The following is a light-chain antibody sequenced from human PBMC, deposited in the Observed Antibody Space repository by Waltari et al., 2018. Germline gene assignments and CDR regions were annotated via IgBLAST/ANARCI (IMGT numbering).Light chain of an antibody. V-gene: IGLV1-44*01. CDR1: SSNLGPNT. CDR2: GND. Sequence: QSVLTQPPSVSGTPGPRVTTSCSGSSSNLGPNTVDWYQALPGTAPKLLIHGNDQRPSGVPDRFSGSKSGTSGSLAISGLQPEDETDYYCAAWDESLKGWVFGGGTRLTVL. CDR3: AAWDESLKGWV. J-gene: IGLJ2*01.